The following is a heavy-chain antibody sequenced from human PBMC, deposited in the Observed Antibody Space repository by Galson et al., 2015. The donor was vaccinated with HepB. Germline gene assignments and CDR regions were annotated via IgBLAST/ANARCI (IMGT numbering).Heavy chain of an antibody. V-gene: IGHV5-10-1*01. J-gene: IGHJ6*02. CDR1: GYSLTSYW. D-gene: IGHD2-2*01. CDR3: ARHRGPYCSSTSCYGDYYYGMDD. CDR2: IDPSDSYT. Sequence: QSGAEVKKPGESLRISCKGSGYSLTSYWISWVRQMPGKGLEWMGRIDPSDSYTNYSPSFQGHVTISADKSISTAYLQWSSLKASDTAMYYCARHRGPYCSSTSCYGDYYYGMDDWGQGTTVTVSS.